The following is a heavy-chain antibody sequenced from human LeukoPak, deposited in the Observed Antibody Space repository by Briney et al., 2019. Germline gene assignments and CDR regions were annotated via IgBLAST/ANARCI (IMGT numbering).Heavy chain of an antibody. CDR3: ARAPGYCSTTSCYSFYYYYYMDF. CDR1: GYTFTSYG. J-gene: IGHJ6*03. CDR2: INTYNGNA. D-gene: IGHD2-2*02. V-gene: IGHV1-18*01. Sequence: ASVKVSCKASGYTFTSYGISWVRQAPGQGLEWMGWINTYNGNANYARKLQGRVTMTTDTSTSTANMELRSLRSDDTAVYYCARAPGYCSTTSCYSFYYYYYMDFWGKGTTVTVSS.